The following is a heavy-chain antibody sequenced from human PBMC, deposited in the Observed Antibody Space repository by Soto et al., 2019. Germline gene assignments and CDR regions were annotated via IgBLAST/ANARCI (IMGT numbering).Heavy chain of an antibody. CDR2: ISGSGGST. CDR3: AKERRDGYNWYYYYGMDV. J-gene: IGHJ6*02. D-gene: IGHD5-12*01. V-gene: IGHV3-23*01. CDR1: GFTFSSYA. Sequence: PGGSLRLSCAASGFTFSSYAMSWVRQAPGKGLEWVPAISGSGGSTYYADSVKGRFTISRDNSKNTLYLQMNSLRAEDTAVYYCAKERRDGYNWYYYYGMDVWGQGTTVTVSS.